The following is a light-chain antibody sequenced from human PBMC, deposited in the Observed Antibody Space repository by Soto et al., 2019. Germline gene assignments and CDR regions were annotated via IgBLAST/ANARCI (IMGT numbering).Light chain of an antibody. Sequence: QPVLAQPASVSGSPGQSITISCTGTSADVGGYKYVSWLQQHPGKVPKLLIYDVTSRPSGVSNRFSGSKSGNTASLIISGLQAEDEADYYCISYTSSDTYVFGNGTKVTVL. V-gene: IGLV2-14*01. CDR2: DVT. J-gene: IGLJ1*01. CDR3: ISYTSSDTYV. CDR1: SADVGGYKY.